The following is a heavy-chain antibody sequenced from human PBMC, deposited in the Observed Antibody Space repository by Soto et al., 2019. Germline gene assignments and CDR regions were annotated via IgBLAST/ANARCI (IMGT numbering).Heavy chain of an antibody. V-gene: IGHV3-23*01. J-gene: IGHJ5*02. CDR3: AKDAISGDGIWLMDS. D-gene: IGHD4-17*01. CDR2: LLRSGSSA. Sequence: VQLLESGGGLVQPGGSLRLSCAASGFTFRNYAMTWARQAPGKGLEWVSSLLRSGSSAYYADSVMGRFTISSDTSANSLYLQMDNLRAEDTAIYYCAKDAISGDGIWLMDSWGQGTVVTVSS. CDR1: GFTFRNYA.